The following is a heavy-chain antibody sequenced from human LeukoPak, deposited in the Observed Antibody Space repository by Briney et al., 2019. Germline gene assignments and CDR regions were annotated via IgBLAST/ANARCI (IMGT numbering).Heavy chain of an antibody. Sequence: PSETLSLTCTVSGGSISSYYWSWIRQPPGKGLEWIGYIYYSGSTNYNPSLKSRVTISVDTSKNQFSLKLSSVTAADTAVYYCARAQQWLVGWFDPWGQGTLVTVSS. CDR2: IYYSGST. V-gene: IGHV4-59*08. CDR1: GGSISSYY. CDR3: ARAQQWLVGWFDP. D-gene: IGHD6-19*01. J-gene: IGHJ5*02.